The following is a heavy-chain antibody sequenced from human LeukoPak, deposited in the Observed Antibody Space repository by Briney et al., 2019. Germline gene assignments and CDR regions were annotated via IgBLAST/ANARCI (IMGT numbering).Heavy chain of an antibody. D-gene: IGHD3-10*01. CDR3: ARVPPPMVRGVTPYYYYGMDV. Sequence: SVKVSCKASGGTFSSYAISWVRQAPGQGLEWMGRIIPIFGIANYAQKFQGRVTITADKSTSTAYMELSSLRSEDTAVYYCARVPPPMVRGVTPYYYYGMDVWGQGTPVTVSS. CDR2: IIPIFGIA. V-gene: IGHV1-69*04. CDR1: GGTFSSYA. J-gene: IGHJ6*02.